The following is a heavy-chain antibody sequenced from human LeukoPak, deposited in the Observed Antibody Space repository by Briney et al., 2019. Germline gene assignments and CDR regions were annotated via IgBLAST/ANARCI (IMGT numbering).Heavy chain of an antibody. Sequence: GGSLRLSCAASGFTFSSYSMNWVRQAPGKGLEWVSYISSSSSTIYYADSVKGRFTISRDNAKNSLYLQMNSLRAEDTAVYYCARASLSSLLTFDSWGQGTPVTVSS. CDR2: ISSSSSTI. CDR1: GFTFSSYS. J-gene: IGHJ4*02. CDR3: ARASLSSLLTFDS. D-gene: IGHD3-16*01. V-gene: IGHV3-48*01.